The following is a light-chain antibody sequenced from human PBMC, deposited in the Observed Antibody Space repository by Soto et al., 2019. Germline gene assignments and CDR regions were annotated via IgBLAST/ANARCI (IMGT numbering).Light chain of an antibody. CDR3: QQHKTWPEYT. CDR1: QNVGYD. J-gene: IGKJ2*01. Sequence: EMVMTQSPATLSVSPGEGATLSCRASQNVGYDLAWYQQKPGQAPRLLIFRTSTRVTGIPARFSGSGSGTEFTLTITSLQSEDFAVYYCQQHKTWPEYTFGQGTKLEIK. CDR2: RTS. V-gene: IGKV3-15*01.